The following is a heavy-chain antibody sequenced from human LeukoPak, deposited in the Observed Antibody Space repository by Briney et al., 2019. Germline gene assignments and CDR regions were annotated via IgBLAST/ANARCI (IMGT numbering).Heavy chain of an antibody. Sequence: SETLSLTCAVYGGSFSDDSWTWIRQPPGKGLEWIGEINHSGSTSYNPSLKSRVTISVDTSKNQFSLNLSSVTAADTAVYYCASRGDYWGQGTLVTVSS. CDR3: ASRGDY. CDR2: INHSGST. V-gene: IGHV4-34*01. J-gene: IGHJ4*02. D-gene: IGHD3-10*01. CDR1: GGSFSDDS.